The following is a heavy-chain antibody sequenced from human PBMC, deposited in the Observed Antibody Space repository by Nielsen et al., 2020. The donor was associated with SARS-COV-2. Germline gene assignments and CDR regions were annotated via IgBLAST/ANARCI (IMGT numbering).Heavy chain of an antibody. J-gene: IGHJ6*03. CDR1: GFTFSGPA. Sequence: GGSLRLSCAASGFTFSGPAMHWVRKASGKGLEWVGRIRSRLNSYATAYAASVKGRFTISRDDSSNTAYLQMNSLKTEDSSVYYFARQGSSGWFKYYYYMYVWGKVTTVTVSS. V-gene: IGHV3-73*01. CDR2: IRSRLNSYAT. CDR3: ARQGSSGWFKYYYYMYV. D-gene: IGHD6-19*01.